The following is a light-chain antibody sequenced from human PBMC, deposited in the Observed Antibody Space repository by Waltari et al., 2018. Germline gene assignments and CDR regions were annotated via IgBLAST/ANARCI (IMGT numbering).Light chain of an antibody. CDR2: WAS. Sequence: DFVMTQSPASLALSLGERATIHCKTSPTVLYNSNNRNYLTWYQQKPGQPPKLLVYWASNRESGVPDRFSASGSGTDFTLTISRLQPEDVAIYYCQQYYSSPYTFGQGTRLEIK. CDR1: PTVLYNSNNRNY. CDR3: QQYYSSPYT. V-gene: IGKV4-1*01. J-gene: IGKJ2*01.